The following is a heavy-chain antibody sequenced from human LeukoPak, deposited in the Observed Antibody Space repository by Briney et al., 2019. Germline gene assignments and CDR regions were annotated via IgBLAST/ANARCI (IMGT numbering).Heavy chain of an antibody. Sequence: GGSLRLSCAASGFTFSSYGMHWVRQAPGKGLEWVAFIRYDGSNKYYADSVKGRFTISRDNSKNTLYLQMNSLRAEDTAVYYCAKDPLIAARGYYFDYWGQGTLVTVSS. CDR2: IRYDGSNK. J-gene: IGHJ4*02. CDR1: GFTFSSYG. CDR3: AKDPLIAARGYYFDY. V-gene: IGHV3-30*02. D-gene: IGHD6-6*01.